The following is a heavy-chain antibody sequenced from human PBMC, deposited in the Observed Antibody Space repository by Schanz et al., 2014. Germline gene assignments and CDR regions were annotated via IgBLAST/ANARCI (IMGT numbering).Heavy chain of an antibody. CDR2: ITYNGGTI. V-gene: IGHV3-48*01. CDR1: GITFSSHS. CDR3: ARDRRNADLDY. D-gene: IGHD1-1*01. J-gene: IGHJ4*02. Sequence: EVHLVESGGGLVQPGGSLRLSCAASGITFSSHSFIWVRQAPGKGLEWISYITYNGGTIYYADSVKGRFTISRDNAKNSLYLEMNSLRAEDTALYYCARDRRNADLDYWGQGTLVTVSS.